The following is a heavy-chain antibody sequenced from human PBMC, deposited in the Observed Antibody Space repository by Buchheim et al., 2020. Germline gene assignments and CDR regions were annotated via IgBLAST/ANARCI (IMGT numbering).Heavy chain of an antibody. Sequence: QVQLVESGGGVVQPGRSLRLSCAASGFTFSSYGMHWVRQAPGKGLEWVAVISYDGSNKYFADPLKGRFTISRDNSKNTLYLQMNSLRAEDTAVYYCAKDIRYSYGARYYYYYGIDVWGQGTT. J-gene: IGHJ6*02. CDR2: ISYDGSNK. D-gene: IGHD5-18*01. CDR1: GFTFSSYG. V-gene: IGHV3-30*18. CDR3: AKDIRYSYGARYYYYYGIDV.